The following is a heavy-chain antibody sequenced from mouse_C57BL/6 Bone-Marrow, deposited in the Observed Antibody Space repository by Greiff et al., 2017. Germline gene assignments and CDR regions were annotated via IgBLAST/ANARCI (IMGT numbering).Heavy chain of an antibody. CDR3: ARCGDYYYYAMDD. CDR1: GFSLTSYG. V-gene: IGHV2-2*01. J-gene: IGHJ4*01. CDR2: IWSGGST. D-gene: IGHD2-13*01. Sequence: VQLQQSGPGLVQPSQSLSITCTVSGFSLTSYGVHWVRQSPGKGLEWLGVIWSGGSTDYNAAFISRLSISTDNSKSHVFYKMNSLQADDTAIYYCARCGDYYYYAMDDWGQGTSGTVSS.